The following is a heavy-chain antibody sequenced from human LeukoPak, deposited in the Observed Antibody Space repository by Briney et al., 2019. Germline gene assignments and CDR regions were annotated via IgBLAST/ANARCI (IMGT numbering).Heavy chain of an antibody. D-gene: IGHD5-24*01. Sequence: SETLSLTCTVSGGSISSYYWSWIRQPPGKGLEWIGYIYYSGSTNYNPSLKSRVTISVDTSKNQFSLKLSSVTAADTAVYYCARETATTHFDYWGQGTLVTVSS. J-gene: IGHJ4*02. CDR3: ARETATTHFDY. CDR2: IYYSGST. V-gene: IGHV4-59*01. CDR1: GGSISSYY.